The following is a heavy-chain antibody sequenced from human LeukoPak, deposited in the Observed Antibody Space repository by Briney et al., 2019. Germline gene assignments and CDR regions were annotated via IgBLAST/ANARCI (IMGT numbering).Heavy chain of an antibody. CDR2: ISGSGSST. J-gene: IGHJ1*01. CDR1: GFTFSNYA. V-gene: IGHV3-23*01. Sequence: PGGSLRLSCAASGFTFSNYAMSWVRQAPGKGLEWVSAISGSGSSTYYADSVTGRFTISRDNSKNTLYVQMNSLRAEDTAVYYCAKDKWDMGATRTVGAEYFQHWGQGTLVTVSS. CDR3: AKDKWDMGATRTVGAEYFQH. D-gene: IGHD1-26*01.